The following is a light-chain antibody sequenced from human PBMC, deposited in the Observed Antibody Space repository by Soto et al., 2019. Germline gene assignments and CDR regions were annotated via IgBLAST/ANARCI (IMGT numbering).Light chain of an antibody. V-gene: IGLV1-40*01. CDR3: QSYDSSLSGYV. Sequence: QALLTPPPPRFGAPGQGGTLSFPGGRSNIGAGYDGHWYQQLPGTAPNLLIYGNSNRPSGVPDRFSGSKSGTSASLAITGLQAEDEADYYCQSYDSSLSGYVFGTGTKVTV. CDR1: RSNIGAGYD. CDR2: GNS. J-gene: IGLJ1*01.